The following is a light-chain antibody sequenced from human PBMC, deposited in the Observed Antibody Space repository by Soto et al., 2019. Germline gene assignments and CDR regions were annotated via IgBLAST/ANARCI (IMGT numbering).Light chain of an antibody. Sequence: DLQMTQSPSTLSASVGDRVTITCRASQSISDPLAWYQQKPGKAPKLLFYEASNLKSGVPSRFSGSGSGTEYTLTISSLQPDDFASYYCQQYNGYWTFGQGTKVEIK. CDR3: QQYNGYWT. CDR2: EAS. J-gene: IGKJ1*01. V-gene: IGKV1-5*03. CDR1: QSISDP.